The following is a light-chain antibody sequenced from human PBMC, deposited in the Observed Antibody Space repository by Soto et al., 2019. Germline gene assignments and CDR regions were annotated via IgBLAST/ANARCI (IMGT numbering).Light chain of an antibody. CDR1: QSISNS. V-gene: IGKV3-15*01. CDR3: QQYNNWPPRT. CDR2: GAS. Sequence: EIVMTQSPASLPVSPGETATLSCRASQSISNSLAWYQQKPGQAPSRLIYGASTRATGIPARFSGSGSGTEFTLTISSLQSEDSALYYCQQYNNWPPRTFGQGTKLEIK. J-gene: IGKJ2*01.